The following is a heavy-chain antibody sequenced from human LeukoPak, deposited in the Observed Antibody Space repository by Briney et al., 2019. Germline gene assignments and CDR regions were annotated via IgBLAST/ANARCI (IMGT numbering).Heavy chain of an antibody. CDR2: IRYDGSNK. D-gene: IGHD1-26*01. J-gene: IGHJ4*02. Sequence: GESLRLSCAASGFTFDDYGMHWVRQAPGKGLEWVAFIRYDGSNKYYADSVKGRFTISRDNSKNTLYLQMNSLRAEDTAVYYCAKDQEGATIFDYWGQGTLVTVSS. CDR3: AKDQEGATIFDY. CDR1: GFTFDDYG. V-gene: IGHV3-30*02.